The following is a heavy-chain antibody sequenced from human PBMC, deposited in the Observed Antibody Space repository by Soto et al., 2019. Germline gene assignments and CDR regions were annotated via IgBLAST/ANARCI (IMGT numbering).Heavy chain of an antibody. D-gene: IGHD1-26*01. CDR1: GFTVSSDY. CDR3: ARDPGDRNGVSV. J-gene: IGHJ6*02. Sequence: EVQVVESGRGLVQPGGSLRLSCAASGFTVSSDYMSWVRQAPGKGLEWVSVIYSGGSTYHADSVKGRFTISRDNSKNTLYLQMNSLRAEDTAVYYCARDPGDRNGVSVWGQGTTVTVSS. V-gene: IGHV3-66*01. CDR2: IYSGGST.